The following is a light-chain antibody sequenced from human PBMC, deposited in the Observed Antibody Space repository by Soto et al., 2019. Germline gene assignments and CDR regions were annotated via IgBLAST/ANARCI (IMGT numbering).Light chain of an antibody. CDR1: QSISSSY. CDR3: QQYVTSPDI. V-gene: IGKV3-20*01. Sequence: DMVLTQSPGTLSLSPGERATLSCRASQSISSSYLAWYQQKPGQAPRLLIHGVSTRATGIPDRFSGSGSGTDFTLTISRLEPEDFVVYYCQQYVTSPDIFGQGTKLEIK. CDR2: GVS. J-gene: IGKJ2*01.